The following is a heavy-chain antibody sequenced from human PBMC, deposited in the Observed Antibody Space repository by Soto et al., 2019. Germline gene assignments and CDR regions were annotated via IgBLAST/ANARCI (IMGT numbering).Heavy chain of an antibody. CDR1: GGSITISSYY. D-gene: IGHD2-2*02. CDR2: IYYRGST. V-gene: IGHV4-39*01. J-gene: IGHJ5*02. CDR3: ARHDCSSTSCYKSSEDWFDP. Sequence: SETLSLTCSVSGGSITISSYYWGWIRQPPGKGLEWIGSIYYRGSTYYNPSLKSRVTISIDTSKNQFSLMLSSVTAADTAVYHCARHDCSSTSCYKSSEDWFDPWGQGTLVTVS.